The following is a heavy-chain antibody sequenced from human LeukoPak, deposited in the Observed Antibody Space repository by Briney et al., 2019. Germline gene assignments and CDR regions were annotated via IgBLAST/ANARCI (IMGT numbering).Heavy chain of an antibody. CDR1: GGSISSSSYY. V-gene: IGHV4-39*07. CDR2: IYYSGST. J-gene: IGHJ3*02. Sequence: PSETLSLTCTVSGGSISSSSYYWGWIRQPPGKGLEWIGSIYYSGSTYYNPSLKSRVTMSVDTSKNQFSLKLSSVTAADTAVYYCARDPPTNWRDAFDIWGQGTMVTVSS. CDR3: ARDPPTNWRDAFDI. D-gene: IGHD1-20*01.